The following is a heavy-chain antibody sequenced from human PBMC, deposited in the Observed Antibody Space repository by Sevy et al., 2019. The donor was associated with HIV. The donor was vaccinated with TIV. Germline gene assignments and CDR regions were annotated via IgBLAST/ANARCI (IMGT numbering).Heavy chain of an antibody. CDR3: AKTKARIAAAVGAFDI. D-gene: IGHD6-13*01. J-gene: IGHJ3*02. V-gene: IGHV3-9*01. Sequence: GGSLRLSCAASGFTFDDYAMHWVRQAPGKGLEWVSGISWNSGNIGYADSVKGRFTISRDNAKNSLYLQMNSLRAEDTALYYCAKTKARIAAAVGAFDIWGQGTMVTVSS. CDR2: ISWNSGNI. CDR1: GFTFDDYA.